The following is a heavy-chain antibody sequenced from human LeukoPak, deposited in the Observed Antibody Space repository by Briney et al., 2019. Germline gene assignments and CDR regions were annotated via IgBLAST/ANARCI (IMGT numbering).Heavy chain of an antibody. J-gene: IGHJ4*02. D-gene: IGHD3-22*01. CDR2: INHSGST. V-gene: IGHV4-34*01. Sequence: TSETLSLTCAVYGGSFSGYYWSWIRQPPGKGLEWIGEINHSGSTNYNPSLKSRVTISVDTSKNQFSLKLSSVTAADTAVYYCARDRDSSGLFDYWGQGTLVTVSS. CDR1: GGSFSGYY. CDR3: ARDRDSSGLFDY.